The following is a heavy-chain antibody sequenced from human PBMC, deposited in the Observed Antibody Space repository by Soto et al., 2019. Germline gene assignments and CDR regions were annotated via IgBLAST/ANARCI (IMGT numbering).Heavy chain of an antibody. D-gene: IGHD6-13*01. CDR1: GASISTYNW. CDR3: AVPGAGDFDY. CDR2: VYHSGST. Sequence: SETVSLTCAVSGASISTYNWWSWVRQPPGKGLEWIGEVYHSGSTNCNPSLKSRVTISIDKSKNQFSLRLTSMTAADTAVYYCAVPGAGDFDYWSQGTLVTVSS. V-gene: IGHV4-4*02. J-gene: IGHJ4*02.